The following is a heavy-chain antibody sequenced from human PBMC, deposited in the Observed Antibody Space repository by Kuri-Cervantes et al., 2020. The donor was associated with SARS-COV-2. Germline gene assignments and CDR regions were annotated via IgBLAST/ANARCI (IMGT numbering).Heavy chain of an antibody. CDR3: ARRLGSYYAFDI. V-gene: IGHV3-30-3*01. CDR2: ISYDGSNK. D-gene: IGHD1-26*01. Sequence: GESLKISCAASGFTVSSNYMSWVRQAPGKGLEWVAVISYDGSNKYYADSVKGRFTISRDNSKNTLYLQMNSLRAEDTAVYYCARRLGSYYAFDIWGQGTMVTVSS. J-gene: IGHJ3*02. CDR1: GFTVSSNY.